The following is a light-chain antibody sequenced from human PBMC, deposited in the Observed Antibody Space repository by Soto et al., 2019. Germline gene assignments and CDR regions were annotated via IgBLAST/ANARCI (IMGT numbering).Light chain of an antibody. J-gene: IGLJ2*01. V-gene: IGLV1-44*01. CDR3: AAWYDSLNGVV. Sequence: QSVLTQPPSASGTPGQRVTISCSGSSSNIGSNTVNWYQQLPGTAPKLLIYSNNQRPSGVPDRFSGSKSGTSASLAISGLHSEDEADYYCAAWYDSLNGVVFGGGTKLTVL. CDR2: SNN. CDR1: SSNIGSNT.